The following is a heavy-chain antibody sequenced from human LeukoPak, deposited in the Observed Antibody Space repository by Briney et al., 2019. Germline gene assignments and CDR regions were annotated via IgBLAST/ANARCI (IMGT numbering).Heavy chain of an antibody. V-gene: IGHV1-2*06. CDR2: INPNSGGT. Sequence: GASVKVSCKASGYTFTGYYMHWVRQAPGQGLEWMGRINPNSGGTNYAQKFQGRVTMTRDTSISTAYMELSRPRSDDTAVYYCARVLSSGYDLFYWGQGTLVTVSS. CDR3: ARVLSSGYDLFY. CDR1: GYTFTGYY. D-gene: IGHD5-12*01. J-gene: IGHJ4*02.